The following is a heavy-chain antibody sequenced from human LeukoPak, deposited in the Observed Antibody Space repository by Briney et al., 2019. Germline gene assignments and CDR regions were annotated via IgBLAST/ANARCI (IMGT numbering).Heavy chain of an antibody. CDR2: IYYKGNT. D-gene: IGHD3-3*01. J-gene: IGHJ4*02. CDR3: ARDRGSGYFPGFDS. Sequence: SETLSLTCNVSGGSISVYFWSWIRQPPGKGLEWIGHIYYKGNTNYNSSLQSRVTISIDTSKTQFSLNLSSVTAADTGVYYCARDRGSGYFPGFDSWGQGTLVTASS. V-gene: IGHV4-59*01. CDR1: GGSISVYF.